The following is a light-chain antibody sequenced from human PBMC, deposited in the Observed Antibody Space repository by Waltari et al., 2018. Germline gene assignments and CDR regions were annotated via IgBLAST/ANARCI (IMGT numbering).Light chain of an antibody. Sequence: EIVLTQSPATLSLSPGERATLSCRARQSVRSYLAWYQQRPGQAPRLLIYDAFNRATGIPARFSGSGSGTDFTLTISSLEPEDFAVYYCQQRHDWPLTFGGGTTVEI. V-gene: IGKV3-11*01. J-gene: IGKJ4*01. CDR2: DAF. CDR3: QQRHDWPLT. CDR1: QSVRSY.